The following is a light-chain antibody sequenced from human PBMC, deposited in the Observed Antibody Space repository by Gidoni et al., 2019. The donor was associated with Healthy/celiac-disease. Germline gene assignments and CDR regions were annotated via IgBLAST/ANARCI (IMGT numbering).Light chain of an antibody. Sequence: DIPMTPSPSTLSASVGDRVTITCRASQSISSWLAWYQQKPGKAPKLLIYKASSLESGVPSRFSGSGSGTEFTLTISSLQPDDFATYYCQQDNSYPVTFXXXTKVEIK. CDR3: QQDNSYPVT. CDR2: KAS. CDR1: QSISSW. V-gene: IGKV1-5*03. J-gene: IGKJ1*01.